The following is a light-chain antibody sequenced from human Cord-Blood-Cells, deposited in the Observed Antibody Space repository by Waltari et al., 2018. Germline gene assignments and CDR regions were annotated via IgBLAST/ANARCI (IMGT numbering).Light chain of an antibody. Sequence: SYELTQPPSVSVSPGQTARLTCSGDALPKQYAYWYQQKPGQAPVLVIYKTSERPSGIPERFSGSSSGTTVTLTISGVQAEDEADYYCQSADSSGTYWVFGGGTKLTVL. CDR1: ALPKQY. CDR2: KTS. J-gene: IGLJ3*02. V-gene: IGLV3-25*03. CDR3: QSADSSGTYWV.